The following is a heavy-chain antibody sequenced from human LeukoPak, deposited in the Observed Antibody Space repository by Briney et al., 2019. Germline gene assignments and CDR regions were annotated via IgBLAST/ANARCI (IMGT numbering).Heavy chain of an antibody. J-gene: IGHJ3*02. CDR3: AKHEGTTGISLWAEYDAFDI. Sequence: GASLRLSCAASGFTFSSYAMSWVRQAPGKGLEWVSAISGSGGSTYYADSVKGRFTISRDNSKNTLYLQMNSLRAEDTAVYYCAKHEGTTGISLWAEYDAFDIWGQGTMATVSS. V-gene: IGHV3-23*01. D-gene: IGHD1-1*01. CDR1: GFTFSSYA. CDR2: ISGSGGST.